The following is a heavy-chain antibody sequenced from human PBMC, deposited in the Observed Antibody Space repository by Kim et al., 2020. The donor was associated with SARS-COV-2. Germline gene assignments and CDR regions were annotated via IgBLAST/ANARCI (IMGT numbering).Heavy chain of an antibody. V-gene: IGHV4-39*01. J-gene: IGHJ2*01. Sequence: SETLSLTCSVSGGSISSSGYFWAWIRQPPGKGLEWIGMIYYSGNTFYSPSLRSRVTISVDTSKNQFSLKLSSVTAADTAVYYCARLAKSAGRCFDLWGRSTLVSGTS. CDR2: IYYSGNT. CDR1: GGSISSSGYF. CDR3: ARLAKSAGRCFDL.